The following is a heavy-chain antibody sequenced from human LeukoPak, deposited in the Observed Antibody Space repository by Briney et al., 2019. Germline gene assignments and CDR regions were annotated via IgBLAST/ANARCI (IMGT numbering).Heavy chain of an antibody. Sequence: PGGSLRLSCAASGFTFDDYAMHWVRQVPGKGLEWVSGINWNSGNIGYADSVKGRFTISRDNAKNSLYLQMNSLRAEDTAVYYCGMTDGYSYGPMRFDPWGQGTLVTVSS. CDR2: INWNSGNI. J-gene: IGHJ5*02. CDR3: GMTDGYSYGPMRFDP. CDR1: GFTFDDYA. D-gene: IGHD5-18*01. V-gene: IGHV3-9*01.